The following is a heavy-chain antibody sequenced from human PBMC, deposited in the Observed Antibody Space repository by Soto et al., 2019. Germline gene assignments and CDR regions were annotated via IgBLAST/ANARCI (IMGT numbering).Heavy chain of an antibody. D-gene: IGHD1-26*01. CDR3: ARGEQYSGRIFDY. Sequence: SQTRSLTCAIPGDSVSSNSAGWSWVRQSPSRGLEWLGRTYYRSKWYYEYAVSVRGRITINPDTSKNQYSLQLNSVTPEDTAVYFCARGEQYSGRIFDYWGQGTLVT. J-gene: IGHJ4*01. CDR1: GDSVSSNSAG. CDR2: TYYRSKWYY. V-gene: IGHV6-1*01.